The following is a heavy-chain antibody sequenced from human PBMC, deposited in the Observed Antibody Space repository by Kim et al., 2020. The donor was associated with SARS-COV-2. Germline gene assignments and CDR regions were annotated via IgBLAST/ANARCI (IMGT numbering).Heavy chain of an antibody. J-gene: IGHJ4*02. Sequence: DSVQGRFTISRDKYNNTVYLQMNSLRAEDTAVYYCAKDYRTDCRGCDIGDWGQGTLVTVSS. V-gene: IGHV3-23*01. D-gene: IGHD2-21*02. CDR3: AKDYRTDCRGCDIGD.